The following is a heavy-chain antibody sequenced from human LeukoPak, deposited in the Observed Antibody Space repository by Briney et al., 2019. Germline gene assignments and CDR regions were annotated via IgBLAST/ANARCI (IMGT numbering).Heavy chain of an antibody. J-gene: IGHJ6*03. CDR2: ITPLVDTT. V-gene: IGHV1-69*06. D-gene: IGHD3-10*01. Sequence: SVKVSCKASGDTFNNYAISWVRQAPGQGLQWMGGITPLVDTTKYAQKFQGRVTITADKSTSTAYMDLRSLRSEDTAVYYCARAVNGFALIRGARDFYYYMDVWGKGTTVTVSS. CDR3: ARAVNGFALIRGARDFYYYMDV. CDR1: GDTFNNYA.